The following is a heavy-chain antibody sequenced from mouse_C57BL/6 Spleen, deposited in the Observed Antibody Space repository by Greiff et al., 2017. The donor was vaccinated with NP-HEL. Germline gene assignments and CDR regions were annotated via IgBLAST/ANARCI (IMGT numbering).Heavy chain of an antibody. V-gene: IGHV3-6*01. CDR1: GYSITSGYY. CDR2: ISYDGSN. D-gene: IGHD2-1*01. CDR3: ARDPYGNGFDY. J-gene: IGHJ2*01. Sequence: EVKLQESGPGLVKPSQSLSLTCSVTGYSITSGYYWNWIRQFPGNKLEWMGYISYDGSNNYNPSLKNRISITRDTSKNQFFLKLNSVTTEDTATYYCARDPYGNGFDYWGQGTTLTVSS.